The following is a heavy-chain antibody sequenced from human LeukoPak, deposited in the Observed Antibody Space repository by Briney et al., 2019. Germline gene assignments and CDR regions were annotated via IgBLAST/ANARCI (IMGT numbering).Heavy chain of an antibody. D-gene: IGHD3-22*01. V-gene: IGHV3-23*01. J-gene: IGHJ4*02. CDR2: ISGSGGST. Sequence: GGSLRLSCAASGFTFSSYAMSWVRQAPGKGLEWVSAISGSGGSTYYADSVKGRFTISRDNSKNTLYLQMNSRGAGDTAVYYCAEDRGNYYDSSGYYFFGYYFDYWGQGTLVTVSS. CDR3: AEDRGNYYDSSGYYFFGYYFDY. CDR1: GFTFSSYA.